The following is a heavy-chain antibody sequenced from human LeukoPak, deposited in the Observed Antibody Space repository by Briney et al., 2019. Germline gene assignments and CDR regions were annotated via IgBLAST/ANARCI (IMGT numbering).Heavy chain of an antibody. Sequence: GGSLRLSCAASGFTFSTYVMSWVRQAPGKGLEWVTAISGSGGSTYYAASVKGRFTFSRDNSKNTLYLQMNSLGADDTAVYYGAKGNWRYFDYWGQGTLVTVSS. D-gene: IGHD1-1*01. V-gene: IGHV3-23*01. CDR2: ISGSGGST. J-gene: IGHJ4*02. CDR3: AKGNWRYFDY. CDR1: GFTFSTYV.